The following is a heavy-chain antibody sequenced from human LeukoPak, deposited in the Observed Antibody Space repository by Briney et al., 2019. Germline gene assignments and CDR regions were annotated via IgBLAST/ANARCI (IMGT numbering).Heavy chain of an antibody. CDR3: ARGRGDCSSTSCYGEFDP. D-gene: IGHD2-2*01. V-gene: IGHV4-59*01. J-gene: IGHJ5*02. CDR1: GGFSSSYY. CDR2: IYYSGST. Sequence: SETLSLTCTVSGGFSSSYYWSWIRQPPGKGLEWIGYIYYSGSTNYNPSLKSRVTISVDTSKNQFSLNLSSVIAADTAVYYCARGRGDCSSTSCYGEFDPWGQGTLVTVSS.